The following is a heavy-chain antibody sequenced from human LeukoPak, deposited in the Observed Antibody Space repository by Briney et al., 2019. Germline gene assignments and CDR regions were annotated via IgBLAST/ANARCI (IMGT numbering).Heavy chain of an antibody. J-gene: IGHJ3*02. CDR2: ISYSGNT. CDR3: ARYYYDSSGHFKGADAFDI. CDR1: GGSISSSDYF. Sequence: SSETLSLTCSVSGGSISSSDYFWGWIRQPPGKGLEWIAFISYSGNTHYNPSLKSRVTISVDTSKDQFSLNLNSVIAADTAVCYCARYYYDSSGHFKGADAFDIWGQGTMVTVSS. D-gene: IGHD3-22*01. V-gene: IGHV4-39*07.